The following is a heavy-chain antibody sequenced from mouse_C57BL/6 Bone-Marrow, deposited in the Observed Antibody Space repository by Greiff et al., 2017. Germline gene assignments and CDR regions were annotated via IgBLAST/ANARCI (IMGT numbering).Heavy chain of an antibody. CDR2: IWRGGST. CDR1: GFSLTSYG. CDR3: AKNSDYYGRTPFAY. D-gene: IGHD1-1*01. V-gene: IGHV2-5*01. Sequence: VMLVESGPGLVQPSQSLSITCTVSGFSLTSYGVHWVRQSPGKGLEWLGVIWRGGSTDYNAAFMSRLSITKDNSKSQVFFKMNSLQADDTAIYYCAKNSDYYGRTPFAYWGQGTLVTVSA. J-gene: IGHJ3*01.